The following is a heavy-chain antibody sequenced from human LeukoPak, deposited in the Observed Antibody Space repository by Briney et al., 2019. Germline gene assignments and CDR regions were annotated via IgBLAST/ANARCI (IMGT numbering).Heavy chain of an antibody. J-gene: IGHJ4*02. CDR3: ASSADPYYYDGSGYYETYFDY. CDR2: IIPIFGTA. Sequence: ASVKVSCKASGGTFSSYAISWVRQAPGQGLEWMGGIIPIFGTANYAQKFQGRVTITADESTSTAYMELSSLRSEDTAVYYCASSADPYYYDGSGYYETYFDYWGQGTLVTVSS. CDR1: GGTFSSYA. D-gene: IGHD3-22*01. V-gene: IGHV1-69*13.